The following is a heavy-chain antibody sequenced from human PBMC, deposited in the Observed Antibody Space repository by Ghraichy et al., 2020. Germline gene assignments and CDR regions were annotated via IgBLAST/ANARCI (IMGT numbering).Heavy chain of an antibody. D-gene: IGHD6-13*01. CDR2: IKNKANSYIT. Sequence: GGSLRLSCADSGFTFSDHYMDWVRQAPGKGLEWVGRIKNKANSYITEYAASVKGRFTISRDDSKNSLYLQVNSLKIEDTAVYYCARGSSSWPDVFDIWGQGTMVTVSS. CDR1: GFTFSDHY. J-gene: IGHJ3*02. CDR3: ARGSSSWPDVFDI. V-gene: IGHV3-72*01.